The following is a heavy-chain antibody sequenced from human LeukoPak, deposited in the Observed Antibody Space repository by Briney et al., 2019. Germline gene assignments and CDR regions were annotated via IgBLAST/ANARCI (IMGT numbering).Heavy chain of an antibody. D-gene: IGHD2-15*01. CDR2: IYYSGST. J-gene: IGHJ4*02. CDR3: AGGYCSGGSCYYPFDY. V-gene: IGHV4-31*03. CDR1: GGSISSGGYY. Sequence: SQTLSLTCTVSGGSISSGGYYWSWIRQHPGKGLEWIGYIYYSGSTYYNPSLKSRVTISVDTSKNQFSLKLSSVTAADTAVYYCAGGYCSGGSCYYPFDYWGQGTLVTVSS.